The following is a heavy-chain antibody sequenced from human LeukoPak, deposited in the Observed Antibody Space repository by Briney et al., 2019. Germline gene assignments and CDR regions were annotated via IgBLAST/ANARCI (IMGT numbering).Heavy chain of an antibody. Sequence: ASVKVSCKASGYTFTGYYMHWVRQAPGQGLEWMGWINPNSGGTNYAQKFQGRVTMTRDTSISTAYMELSRLRSDDTAVYYCARGYYYDSSGLSDYWGQGTLVTVSS. CDR3: ARGYYYDSSGLSDY. V-gene: IGHV1-2*02. J-gene: IGHJ4*02. D-gene: IGHD3-22*01. CDR2: INPNSGGT. CDR1: GYTFTGYY.